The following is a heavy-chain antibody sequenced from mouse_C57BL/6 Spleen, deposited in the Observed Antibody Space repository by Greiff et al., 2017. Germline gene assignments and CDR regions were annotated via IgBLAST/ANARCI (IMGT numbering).Heavy chain of an antibody. CDR2: IDPANGNT. Sequence: VQLKESVAELVRPGASVKLSCTASGFNIKNTYMHWVKQRPEKGLEWIGRIDPANGNTKYAPQFPGKATITADTSSNTAYLQLSSLTSEDTAIYYCARYYYGSGYGYFDVWGTGTTVTVSS. CDR1: GFNIKNTY. D-gene: IGHD1-1*01. CDR3: ARYYYGSGYGYFDV. V-gene: IGHV14-3*01. J-gene: IGHJ1*03.